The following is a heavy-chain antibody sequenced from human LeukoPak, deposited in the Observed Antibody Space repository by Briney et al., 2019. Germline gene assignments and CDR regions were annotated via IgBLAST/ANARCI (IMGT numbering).Heavy chain of an antibody. J-gene: IGHJ4*02. D-gene: IGHD3-22*01. CDR3: ASRGSSGYYYGIDY. Sequence: PSETLSLTCTVSGGSISSSSYYWGWIRQPPGKGLEWIGSIYYSGSTYYNPSLKSRVTISVDTSKNQFSLKLSSVTAADTAVYYCASRGSSGYYYGIDYWGQGTLVTVSS. CDR1: GGSISSSSYY. V-gene: IGHV4-39*07. CDR2: IYYSGST.